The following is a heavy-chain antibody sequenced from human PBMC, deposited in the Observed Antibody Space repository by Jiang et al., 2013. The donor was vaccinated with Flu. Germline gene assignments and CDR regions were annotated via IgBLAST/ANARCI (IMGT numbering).Heavy chain of an antibody. CDR1: GGSFSGYY. V-gene: IGHV4-34*01. J-gene: IGHJ5*02. CDR3: ARNSSSSPWFDP. Sequence: LLKPSETLSLTCAVYGGSFSGYYWSWIRQPPGKGLEWIGEINHSGSTNYNPSLKSRVTVSVDTSKNQFSLRLISVTAADTAMYYCARNSSSSPWFDPWGQGTLVTVSP. CDR2: INHSGST. D-gene: IGHD6-6*01.